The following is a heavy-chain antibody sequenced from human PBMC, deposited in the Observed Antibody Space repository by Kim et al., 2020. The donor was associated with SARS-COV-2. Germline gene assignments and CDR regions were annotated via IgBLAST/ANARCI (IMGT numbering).Heavy chain of an antibody. V-gene: IGHV3-15*01. CDR3: TTVSMR. CDR1: GFPFSNAW. Sequence: GGSLRLSCAVSGFPFSNAWMNWVRQTPGKGLEWIGRIKSKTDGGTADYAAPVKGRFTISSDDSKNSLYLLMNSLKTEDSGVYYCTTVSMRWGQGTLVTVSS. D-gene: IGHD2-2*01. J-gene: IGHJ4*02. CDR2: IKSKTDGGTA.